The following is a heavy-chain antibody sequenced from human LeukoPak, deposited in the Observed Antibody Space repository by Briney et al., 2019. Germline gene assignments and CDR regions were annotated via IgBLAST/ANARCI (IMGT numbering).Heavy chain of an antibody. Sequence: ASVKLSCKASGYPFTKFYMHWVRQAPGHGLEWMGLMSPNGDSTLYSQKFQGRVTMTRDTSTSTDYMELSSLRSDDTAVYYCAREEVDYGATFAHWGQGTLVTVSS. CDR3: AREEVDYGATFAH. D-gene: IGHD4-17*01. J-gene: IGHJ4*02. CDR2: MSPNGDST. V-gene: IGHV1-46*01. CDR1: GYPFTKFY.